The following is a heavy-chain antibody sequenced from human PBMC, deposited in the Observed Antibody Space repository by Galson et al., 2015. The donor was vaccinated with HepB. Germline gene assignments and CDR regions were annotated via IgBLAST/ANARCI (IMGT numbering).Heavy chain of an antibody. V-gene: IGHV1-8*01. CDR2: MNPNSGDT. J-gene: IGHJ4*02. D-gene: IGHD3-3*01. Sequence: SVKVSCKASGYTFTSYDINWVRQATGQGLEWMGWMNPNSGDTVYAQKFQGRVTMTRDTSISTAYMELSRLRSDDTAIYYCATRSTFGVVISYWGQGTLVTVSS. CDR1: GYTFTSYD. CDR3: ATRSTFGVVISY.